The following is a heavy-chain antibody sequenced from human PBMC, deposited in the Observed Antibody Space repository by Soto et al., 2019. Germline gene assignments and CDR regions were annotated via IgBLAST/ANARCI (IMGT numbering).Heavy chain of an antibody. CDR3: ARVVGWELLSCWFDP. J-gene: IGHJ5*02. V-gene: IGHV1-18*04. D-gene: IGHD1-26*01. CDR1: GYTFTSYG. Sequence: GASVKVSCKASGYTFTSYGISWVRQAHGQGLEWMGWISAYNGNTNYAQKLQGRVTMTTATSTSTAYMELRSLRSDDTAVYYCARVVGWELLSCWFDPWGQGTLVTVSS. CDR2: ISAYNGNT.